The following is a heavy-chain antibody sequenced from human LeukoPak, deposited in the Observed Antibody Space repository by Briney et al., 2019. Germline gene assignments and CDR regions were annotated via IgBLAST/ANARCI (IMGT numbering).Heavy chain of an antibody. CDR1: GFTVSSNY. CDR3: AKGRDSSGYYGIDY. Sequence: PGGSLRLSCAASGFTVSSNYMSWVRQAPGKGLEWVSVIYSGGSTYYADSVKGRFTISRDNSKNTLYLQMNSLRAEDTAVYYCAKGRDSSGYYGIDYWGQGTLVTVSS. J-gene: IGHJ4*02. D-gene: IGHD3-22*01. V-gene: IGHV3-66*01. CDR2: IYSGGST.